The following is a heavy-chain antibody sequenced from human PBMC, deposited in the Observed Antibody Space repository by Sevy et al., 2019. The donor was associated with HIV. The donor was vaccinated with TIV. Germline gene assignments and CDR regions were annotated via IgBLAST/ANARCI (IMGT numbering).Heavy chain of an antibody. CDR3: ARGPEWELTSFLSH. J-gene: IGHJ4*02. CDR1: GFTFRTYA. Sequence: GGSLRFSCAASGFTFRTYAFHWVRQAPGRGLEWIGLISSNGDNGLYATSVRGRFTISRDNSMNILYLQMTSLTPDDTAVYYCARGPEWELTSFLSHWGQGTLVTVSS. V-gene: IGHV3-30-3*01. D-gene: IGHD1-26*01. CDR2: ISSNGDNG.